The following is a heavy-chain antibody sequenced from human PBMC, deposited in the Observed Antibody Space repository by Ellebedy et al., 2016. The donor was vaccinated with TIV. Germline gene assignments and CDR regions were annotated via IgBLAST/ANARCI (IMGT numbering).Heavy chain of an antibody. V-gene: IGHV3-13*04. CDR3: ARGPFYDSIDY. J-gene: IGHJ4*02. CDR1: GFTFSSYD. Sequence: GGSLRLXXAASGFTFSSYDMHWVRQATGKGLEWVSAIGTAGDTYYPGSVKGRFTISRENAKNSLYLQMNSLRAGDTAVYYCARGPFYDSIDYWGQGTLVTVSS. D-gene: IGHD3-22*01. CDR2: IGTAGDT.